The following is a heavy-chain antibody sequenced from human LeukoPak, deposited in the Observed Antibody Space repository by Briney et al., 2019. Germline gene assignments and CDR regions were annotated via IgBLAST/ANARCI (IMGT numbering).Heavy chain of an antibody. V-gene: IGHV3-23*01. J-gene: IGHJ4*02. CDR1: GFTFSSYA. CDR2: ISGSGGST. CDR3: ARDNGDYGDY. D-gene: IGHD4-17*01. Sequence: GGSLRLSCAASGFTFSSYAMSWVRQAPGKGLEWVSAISGSGGSTYYADSVKGRFTISRDNAKNSLYLQMYSLRAEDTAVYYCARDNGDYGDYWGQGTLVTVSS.